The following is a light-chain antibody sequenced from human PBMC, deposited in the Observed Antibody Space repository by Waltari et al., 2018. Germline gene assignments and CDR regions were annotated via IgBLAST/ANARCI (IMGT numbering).Light chain of an antibody. CDR2: YAS. J-gene: IGKJ4*01. Sequence: IVLPQSPPFLSLSLTPPVPITGQASQSIGSSLYWYQQKPDQSQKLLIKYASQSISGVPSRCSGSGSGTDFTFIINSLEAEDAATYYCQQSSSFPLTFGGGTKVEIK. CDR3: QQSSSFPLT. V-gene: IGKV6-21*02. CDR1: QSIGSS.